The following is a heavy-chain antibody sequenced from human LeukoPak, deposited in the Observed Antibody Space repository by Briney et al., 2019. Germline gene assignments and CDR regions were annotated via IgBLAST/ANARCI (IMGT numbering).Heavy chain of an antibody. Sequence: GESLRLSCAASGFTFSAYWMTWVRQAPGKGLEWVANINEGGNLKFYADSVQGRFTISRDNTENSLYLQMNSLRAEDTAVYHCARVGKSGWNFDHWGQGTLGTVSS. D-gene: IGHD6-19*01. V-gene: IGHV3-7*01. CDR3: ARVGKSGWNFDH. CDR1: GFTFSAYW. CDR2: INEGGNLK. J-gene: IGHJ4*02.